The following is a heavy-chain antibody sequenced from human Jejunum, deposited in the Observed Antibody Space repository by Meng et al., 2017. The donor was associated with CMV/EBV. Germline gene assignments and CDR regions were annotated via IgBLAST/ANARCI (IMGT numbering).Heavy chain of an antibody. J-gene: IGHJ4*02. CDR1: GYNFVTYW. D-gene: IGHD3-10*01. Sequence: VSGYNFVTYWIGWVRQTPGKGLEWMGVIYPGDSDTRYSPSFQGQVTISADKSISTAYLQWSSLKASDTAVYYCARRLEASEFFDFWGQGMLGTVSS. CDR2: IYPGDSDT. CDR3: ARRLEASEFFDF. V-gene: IGHV5-51*01.